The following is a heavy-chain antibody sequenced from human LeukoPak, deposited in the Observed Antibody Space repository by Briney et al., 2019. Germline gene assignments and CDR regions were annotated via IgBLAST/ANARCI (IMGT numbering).Heavy chain of an antibody. CDR1: GGSISSYY. J-gene: IGHJ5*02. Sequence: SETLSLTCTVSGGSISSYYWSWIRQPPGKGLEWIGYIYYSGSTNYNPSLKGRVTISVDTSKNQFSLKLSSVTAADTAVYYCARYSSGPQFDPWGQGTLVTVSS. CDR3: ARYSSGPQFDP. V-gene: IGHV4-59*01. CDR2: IYYSGST. D-gene: IGHD6-19*01.